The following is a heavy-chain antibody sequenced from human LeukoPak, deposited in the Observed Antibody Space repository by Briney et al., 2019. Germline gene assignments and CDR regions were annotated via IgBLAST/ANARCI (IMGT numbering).Heavy chain of an antibody. D-gene: IGHD3-16*01. CDR1: GGSISSYY. V-gene: IGHV4-59*12. J-gene: IGHJ6*03. CDR3: ARETSQKGAHYMDV. Sequence: SETLSLTCTVSGGSISSYYWSWIRQPPGKGLEWIGYIYYSGSTNYNPSLKSRVTISVDTSKNQFSLTLSSVTAADTAVYYCARETSQKGAHYMDVWGKGTTVTISS. CDR2: IYYSGST.